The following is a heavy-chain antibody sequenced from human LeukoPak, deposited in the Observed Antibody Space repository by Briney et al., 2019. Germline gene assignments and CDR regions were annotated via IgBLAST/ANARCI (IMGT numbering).Heavy chain of an antibody. V-gene: IGHV3-7*01. J-gene: IGHJ4*02. CDR2: IKQDGSEK. CDR1: GFTFSSYW. CDR3: AKGPNYFDS. Sequence: GGSLRLSCAASGFTFSSYWMSWVRQAPGKGLEWVANIKQDGSEKYYVDSVKGRFTISRDNAKNTLYLQMNSLRAEDTAMYFCAKGPNYFDSWGQGTLVTVSS.